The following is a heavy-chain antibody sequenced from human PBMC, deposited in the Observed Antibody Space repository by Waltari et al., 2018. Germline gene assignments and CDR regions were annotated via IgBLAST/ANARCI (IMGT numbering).Heavy chain of an antibody. Sequence: QVTLRESGPALVKPTQTLTLTCTFSGFSLSTSGMCVSWIRQPPGKALEWLALIDWDDDKYYSTSLKTRLTISKDTSKNQVVLTMTNMDPVDTATYYCARTSSTPYSSSSPNFDYWGQGTLVTVSS. J-gene: IGHJ4*02. D-gene: IGHD6-6*01. CDR2: IDWDDDK. CDR1: GFSLSTSGMC. CDR3: ARTSSTPYSSSSPNFDY. V-gene: IGHV2-70*01.